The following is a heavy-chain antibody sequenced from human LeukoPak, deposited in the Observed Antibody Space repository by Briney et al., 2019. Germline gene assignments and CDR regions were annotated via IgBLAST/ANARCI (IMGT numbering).Heavy chain of an antibody. D-gene: IGHD2-15*01. CDR2: IIPILGIA. J-gene: IGHJ6*02. CDR1: GGTFSSYA. Sequence: SVKVSCKASGGTFSSYAISWVRQAPGQGLEWMGRIIPILGIANYAQKFQGRVTITADKSTSTAYMELSSLRSEDTAVYYCARDIWSDCSGGSCYKGMDVWGQGTTVTVSS. V-gene: IGHV1-69*04. CDR3: ARDIWSDCSGGSCYKGMDV.